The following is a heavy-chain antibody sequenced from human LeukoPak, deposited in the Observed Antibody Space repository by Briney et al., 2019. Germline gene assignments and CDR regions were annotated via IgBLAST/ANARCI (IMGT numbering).Heavy chain of an antibody. CDR2: INPNSGGT. D-gene: IGHD6-19*01. J-gene: IGHJ6*02. CDR1: GYTFPSYF. Sequence: GASVKVSCKASGYTFPSYFMHWVRQAPGQGLEWMGWINPNSGGTNYAQKFQGWVTMTRDTSISTAYMELSRLRSDDTAVYYCARGTVAGTGLFYYYYGMDVWGQGTTVTVSS. CDR3: ARGTVAGTGLFYYYYGMDV. V-gene: IGHV1-2*04.